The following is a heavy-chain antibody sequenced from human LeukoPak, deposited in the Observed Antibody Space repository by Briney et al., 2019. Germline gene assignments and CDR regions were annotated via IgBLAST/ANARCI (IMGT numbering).Heavy chain of an antibody. CDR1: GFTFSSYA. CDR2: ISGSGGST. J-gene: IGHJ4*02. D-gene: IGHD6-13*01. Sequence: GGSLRLSCAASGFTFSSYAMSWVRQAPGKGLEWVSAISGSGGSTYYADSVKGRFTISRDNSKSTLYLQMNSLRAEDTAVYYCAKEGVMDSSSWTDYWGQGTLVTVSS. V-gene: IGHV3-23*01. CDR3: AKEGVMDSSSWTDY.